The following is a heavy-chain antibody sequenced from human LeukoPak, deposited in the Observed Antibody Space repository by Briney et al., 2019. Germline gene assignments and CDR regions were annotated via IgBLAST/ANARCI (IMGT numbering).Heavy chain of an antibody. D-gene: IGHD1-26*01. CDR1: GGSFSGYY. V-gene: IGHV4-34*01. CDR2: INHSGST. Sequence: PSETLSLTCAVYGGSFSGYYWSWIRQPPGKGPEWIGEINHSGSTNYNPSLKSRVTISVDTSKNQFSLKLTSVTAADTAVYYCARGDVGATAVPFDPWGQGTLVTVSS. CDR3: ARGDVGATAVPFDP. J-gene: IGHJ5*02.